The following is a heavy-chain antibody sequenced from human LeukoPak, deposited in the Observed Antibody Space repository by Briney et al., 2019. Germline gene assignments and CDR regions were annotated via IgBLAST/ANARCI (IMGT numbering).Heavy chain of an antibody. V-gene: IGHV3-30*02. J-gene: IGHJ3*02. D-gene: IGHD1-26*01. CDR3: ASVLWGSGSLGAFDI. Sequence: GGSLRLSCAASGFTFSSYGMHWVRQAPGKELEWVAFIRYDGSNKYYADSVKGRFTISRDNSKNTLYLQMNSLRAEDTAVYYCASVLWGSGSLGAFDIWGQGTMVTVSS. CDR1: GFTFSSYG. CDR2: IRYDGSNK.